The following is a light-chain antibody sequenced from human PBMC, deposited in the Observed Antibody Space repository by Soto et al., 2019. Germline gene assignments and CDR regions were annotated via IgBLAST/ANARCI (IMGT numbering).Light chain of an antibody. CDR3: QAWDSSTVV. CDR2: QDS. Sequence: SYELTQPPSVSVSPGQTASITCSGDKLGDKYACWYQRKPGQSPMLVIYQDSKRPSGIPERFSGSNSGNTATLTISGTQAMDEADYYCQAWDSSTVVFGGGTKLTVL. J-gene: IGLJ2*01. CDR1: KLGDKY. V-gene: IGLV3-1*01.